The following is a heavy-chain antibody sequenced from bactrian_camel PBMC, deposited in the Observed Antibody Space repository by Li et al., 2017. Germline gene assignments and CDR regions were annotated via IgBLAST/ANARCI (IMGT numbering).Heavy chain of an antibody. D-gene: IGHD3*01. CDR3: AADASIVTKAGCYVGFIPEYDF. Sequence: VQLVESGGGSVQTGGSLRLSSAASGSASSTNCIGWFRQAPGQEREGLAAVWLLQSRPYYADSVKGRFTISHDSAKNTVDLQLNNLKSDDTGMYYCAADASIVTKAGCYVGFIPEYDFRGQGTQVTVS. J-gene: IGHJ4*01. CDR1: GSASSTNC. V-gene: IGHV3S1*01. CDR2: VWLLQSRP.